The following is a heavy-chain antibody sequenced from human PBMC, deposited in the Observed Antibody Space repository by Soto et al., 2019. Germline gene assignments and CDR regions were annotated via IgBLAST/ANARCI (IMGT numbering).Heavy chain of an antibody. Sequence: EVQLLESGGGLVQPGGSLRLSCAASGFTFSSYAMSWVRQAPGKGLEWVSAISGSGGSTYYADSVKGRFTISRDNSKNTLYLQMNSMRAEDTAVYYCAKVTGHRGSLPIDYWGQGTLVTVSS. D-gene: IGHD1-26*01. CDR2: ISGSGGST. J-gene: IGHJ4*02. V-gene: IGHV3-23*01. CDR3: AKVTGHRGSLPIDY. CDR1: GFTFSSYA.